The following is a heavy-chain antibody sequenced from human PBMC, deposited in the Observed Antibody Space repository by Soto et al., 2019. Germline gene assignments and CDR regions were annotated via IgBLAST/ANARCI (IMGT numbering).Heavy chain of an antibody. CDR2: IIPIFGTA. CDR1: GGTFSSYA. Sequence: QVQLVQSGAEVKKPGSSVKVSCKASGGTFSSYAISWVRQAPGQGLEWMGGIIPIFGTANYAQKFQGRVTITADESTSTAYMELSSLRSEDTAVYYCARDDRSNPPDYYYYGMDVWGQGTTVTVSS. V-gene: IGHV1-69*01. D-gene: IGHD3-16*02. CDR3: ARDDRSNPPDYYYYGMDV. J-gene: IGHJ6*02.